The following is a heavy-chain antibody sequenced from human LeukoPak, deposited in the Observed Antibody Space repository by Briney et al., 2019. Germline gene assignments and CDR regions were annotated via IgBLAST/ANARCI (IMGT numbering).Heavy chain of an antibody. CDR3: ARGRRSGWKDAFDI. CDR2: INPNSGGT. Sequence: ASVKVSCKASGYTFTGYYMHWVRQAPGQGLEWMGWINPNSGGTNYAQKFQGRVTMTRDTSISTAYMELRSLRSDDTAVYYCARGRRSGWKDAFDIWGQGTMVTVSS. CDR1: GYTFTGYY. D-gene: IGHD6-19*01. V-gene: IGHV1-2*02. J-gene: IGHJ3*02.